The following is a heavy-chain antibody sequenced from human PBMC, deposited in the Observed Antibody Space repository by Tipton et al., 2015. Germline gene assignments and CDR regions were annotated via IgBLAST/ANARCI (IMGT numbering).Heavy chain of an antibody. CDR3: ARQTNVVVDGSTKAAWFDP. Sequence: VQLVQSGAEVKKPGESLKISCKGSGSSFINTWIAWVRQMPGKGLEWMGIIYPGDSDTRYSPSFQGQVTFSADKSITTAYLQWRSLKASDTAMYYCARQTNVVVDGSTKAAWFDPWGQGTLVTVFS. V-gene: IGHV5-51*01. D-gene: IGHD2-2*01. J-gene: IGHJ5*02. CDR2: IYPGDSDT. CDR1: GSSFINTW.